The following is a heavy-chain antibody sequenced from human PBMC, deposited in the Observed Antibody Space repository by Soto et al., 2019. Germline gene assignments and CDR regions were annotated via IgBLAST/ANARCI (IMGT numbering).Heavy chain of an antibody. D-gene: IGHD4-4*01. J-gene: IGHJ2*01. CDR2: ISYDGSKK. V-gene: IGHV3-30-3*01. CDR1: GFTFSNYD. Sequence: PGESLKISCAASGFTFSNYDIHWVRQAPGKGLEWVAVISYDGSKKYYADSLKGRFTISRDNSKNTLYLQMNSLRLEDTAVYYCARPLWRDDYNWGYFDLWGRGTLVTVSS. CDR3: ARPLWRDDYNWGYFDL.